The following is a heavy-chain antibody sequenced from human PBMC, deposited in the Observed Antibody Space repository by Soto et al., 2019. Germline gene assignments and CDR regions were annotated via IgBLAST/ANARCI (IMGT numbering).Heavy chain of an antibody. CDR2: ISGSGGST. CDR3: AKGEKQLVRGGNFDY. Sequence: GGSLRLSCAASGFTFSSYAMSWVRQAPGKGLEWVSAISGSGGSTYYADSVKGRFTISRDNSKNTLYLQMNSLRAEDTAVYYCAKGEKQLVRGGNFDYWGQGTLVTVYS. V-gene: IGHV3-23*01. J-gene: IGHJ4*02. CDR1: GFTFSSYA. D-gene: IGHD6-13*01.